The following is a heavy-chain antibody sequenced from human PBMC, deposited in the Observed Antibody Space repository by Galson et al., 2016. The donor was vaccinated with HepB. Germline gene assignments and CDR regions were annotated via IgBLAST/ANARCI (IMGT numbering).Heavy chain of an antibody. CDR1: GYRFTSYW. V-gene: IGHV5-51*01. J-gene: IGHJ3*02. Sequence: QSGAEVKKPGESLKISCKGSGYRFTSYWIGWVRQMPGIGLEWMGVIYPGDSDTTYSPSFQGQVTISADKSISTAYLQWSSLRASDTAMYYCARYCGGDCHDAFDSGGQGTLVTVSS. D-gene: IGHD2-21*02. CDR3: ARYCGGDCHDAFDS. CDR2: IYPGDSDT.